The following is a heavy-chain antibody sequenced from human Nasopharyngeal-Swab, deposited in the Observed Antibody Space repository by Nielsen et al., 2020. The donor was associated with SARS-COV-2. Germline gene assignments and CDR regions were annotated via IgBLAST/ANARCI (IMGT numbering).Heavy chain of an antibody. CDR2: ISYDVTNK. Sequence: SLKISCVASGFTFSSFPMHWVRQAPGKGLEWVALISYDVTNKYYADSVRGRFTISRDNSRNTLYLQMDSLRTGDTATYYCVTDKGILKYYYGMDVWGQGTTVTVSS. D-gene: IGHD5-18*01. J-gene: IGHJ6*02. V-gene: IGHV3-30*01. CDR1: GFTFSSFP. CDR3: VTDKGILKYYYGMDV.